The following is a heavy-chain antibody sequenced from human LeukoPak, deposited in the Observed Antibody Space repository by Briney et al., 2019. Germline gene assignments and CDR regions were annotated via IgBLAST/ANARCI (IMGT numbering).Heavy chain of an antibody. Sequence: SETLSLICTVSGGSINSFYWTWIRQPAGKGLEWIGRIYTSGSTNYNPSLKSRVTISVDTSKNQFSLMLSSVTAADTAVYYCARGGPKKGYYYMDVWGKGTTVTVSS. CDR2: IYTSGST. CDR1: GGSINSFY. CDR3: ARGGPKKGYYYMDV. V-gene: IGHV4-4*07. J-gene: IGHJ6*03.